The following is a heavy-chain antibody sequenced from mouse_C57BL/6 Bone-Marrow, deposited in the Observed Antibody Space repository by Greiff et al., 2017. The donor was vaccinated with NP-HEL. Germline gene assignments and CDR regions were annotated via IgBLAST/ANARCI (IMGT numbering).Heavy chain of an antibody. CDR2: IDPSDSYT. J-gene: IGHJ3*01. Sequence: QVQLQQPGAELVRPGPSVKLSCKASGYTFTSYWMHWVKQRPGQGLEWIGVIDPSDSYTNYNQKFKGKATLTVDTSSSTAYMQLSSLTSEDSAVYYCARTHWFAYWGQGTLVTVSA. V-gene: IGHV1-59*01. CDR3: ARTHWFAY. CDR1: GYTFTSYW.